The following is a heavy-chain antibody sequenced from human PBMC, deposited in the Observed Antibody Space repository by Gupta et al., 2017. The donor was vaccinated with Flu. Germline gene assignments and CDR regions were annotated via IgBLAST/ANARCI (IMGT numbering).Heavy chain of an antibody. CDR1: GFTFSQFG. J-gene: IGHJ6*03. Sequence: QMHLVESGGGVVQFGTSRRLSCAASGFTFSQFGMHWVRQAPGKGLEWGEKIESDGRHKDYADSVRGVYTIPRNNSKNTQSLEMTILRVEDTLVNNGAKDGPWPATCPDYCYNRDFGGKGTTATV. CDR3: AKDGPWPATCPDYCYNRDF. CDR2: IESDGRHK. V-gene: IGHV3-30*18. D-gene: IGHD3-3*01.